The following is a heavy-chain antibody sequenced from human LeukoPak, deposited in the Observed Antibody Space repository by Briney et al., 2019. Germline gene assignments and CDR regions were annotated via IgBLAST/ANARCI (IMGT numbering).Heavy chain of an antibody. CDR1: GYTFTGYY. CDR3: ATTYCSSTSCYHRPAGFDY. D-gene: IGHD2-2*01. Sequence: ASVKVSCKASGYTFTGYYMHWVRQAPGQGLEWMGWINPNSGGTNYAQKFQGRVTMTRDTSISTAYMELSRLRSDDTAVYYCATTYCSSTSCYHRPAGFDYWGQGTLVTVSS. J-gene: IGHJ4*02. V-gene: IGHV1-2*02. CDR2: INPNSGGT.